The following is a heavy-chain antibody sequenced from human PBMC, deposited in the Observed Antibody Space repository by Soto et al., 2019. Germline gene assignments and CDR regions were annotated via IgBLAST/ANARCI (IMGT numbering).Heavy chain of an antibody. CDR2: IDPSDSYT. J-gene: IGHJ5*02. CDR3: ARRDYYDSSGRNWFDP. V-gene: IGHV5-10-1*01. D-gene: IGHD3-22*01. CDR1: GYSLTSYW. Sequence: PGESLKISCKGSGYSLTSYWISWVRQMPGKGLEWMGRIDPSDSYTNYSPSFQGHVTISADKSISTAYLQWSSLKASDTAVYYCARRDYYDSSGRNWFDPWGQGTLVTVSS.